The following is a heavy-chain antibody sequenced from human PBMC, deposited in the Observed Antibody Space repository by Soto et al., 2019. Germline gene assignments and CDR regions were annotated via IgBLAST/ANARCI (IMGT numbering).Heavy chain of an antibody. D-gene: IGHD1-26*01. V-gene: IGHV1-8*02. CDR3: TRGTSSERWSSRFFDY. Sequence: QVQLMQSGAEVKKPGTSVKVSCKTSGYSFTDLNDNWVRQAPGQGLEGMGWMNPNTGKSGYTQKFQGRVTMTENTSISTAYMEVSSLTSGETDVYYCTRGTSSERWSSRFFDYCGQGPLVTVYS. J-gene: IGHJ4*02. CDR2: MNPNTGKS. CDR1: GYSFTDLN.